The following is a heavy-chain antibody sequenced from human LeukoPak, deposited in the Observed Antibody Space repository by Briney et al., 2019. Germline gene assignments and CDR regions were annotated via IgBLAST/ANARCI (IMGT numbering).Heavy chain of an antibody. CDR2: INPNSGGT. D-gene: IGHD5-24*01. V-gene: IGHV1-2*06. CDR3: ARTLDGYNYDY. J-gene: IGHJ4*02. CDR1: GYTFTGYY. Sequence: GASVKVSCKASGYTFTGYYMHWVRQAPGQGLEWMGRINPNSGGTNYAQKFQGRVTMTRDTSISTAYMELSRLRSDDTAVYYCARTLDGYNYDYWCQGTLVTVSS.